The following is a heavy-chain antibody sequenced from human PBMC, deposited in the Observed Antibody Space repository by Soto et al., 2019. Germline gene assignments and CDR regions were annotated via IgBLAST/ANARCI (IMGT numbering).Heavy chain of an antibody. V-gene: IGHV3-30*03. CDR3: ATVVWGSYRPIWPFDY. J-gene: IGHJ4*02. CDR1: GFTFSSYG. CDR2: ISYDGSNK. D-gene: IGHD3-16*02. Sequence: GGSLRLSCAASGFTFSSYGMHWVRQAPGKGLEWVAVISYDGSNKYYADSVKGRFTISRDNSKNTLYLQMNSLRAEDTAVYYCATVVWGSYRPIWPFDYWGQGTLVTVSS.